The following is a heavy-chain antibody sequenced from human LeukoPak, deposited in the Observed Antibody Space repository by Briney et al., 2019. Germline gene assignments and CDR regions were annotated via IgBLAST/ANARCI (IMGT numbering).Heavy chain of an antibody. V-gene: IGHV1-3*01. CDR1: GYTFTSYG. CDR2: INGGNGDA. Sequence: GASVKVSCKTSGYTFTSYGMHWVRQAPGQRLEWMGWINGGNGDAKYSQKFQGRVTIIRDTSASTGYMELSSLRSEDTAVYYCARDVKQLVHDAFDIWGQGTMVTVSS. D-gene: IGHD6-13*01. J-gene: IGHJ3*02. CDR3: ARDVKQLVHDAFDI.